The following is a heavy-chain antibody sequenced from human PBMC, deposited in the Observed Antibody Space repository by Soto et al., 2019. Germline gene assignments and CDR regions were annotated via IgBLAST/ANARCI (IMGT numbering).Heavy chain of an antibody. Sequence: GGSLRLSCAASAFTFSTSGMHWVRQAPGEGLVWVSRINPDGRTINYADSVKGRFTISRDNAKNTLYLQMNILRVEDTAVYFCATSGDYRFDNCGLGTLVNVSS. D-gene: IGHD4-17*01. J-gene: IGHJ4*02. CDR2: INPDGRTI. V-gene: IGHV3-74*01. CDR1: AFTFSTSG. CDR3: ATSGDYRFDN.